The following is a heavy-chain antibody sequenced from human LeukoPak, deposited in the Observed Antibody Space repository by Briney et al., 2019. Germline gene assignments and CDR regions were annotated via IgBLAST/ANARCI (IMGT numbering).Heavy chain of an antibody. Sequence: PEASVTVSCKASGYIFTSYGISWVRQAPGQGLEWMGWINPYNGNTNYAQNLQGRVTMTTDTSTSTAYMELRSLRSDDTAVYYCARGGPAARLITFGGVTDYWGQGTLVTVSS. CDR1: GYIFTSYG. D-gene: IGHD3-16*01. V-gene: IGHV1-18*01. J-gene: IGHJ4*02. CDR3: ARGGPAARLITFGGVTDY. CDR2: INPYNGNT.